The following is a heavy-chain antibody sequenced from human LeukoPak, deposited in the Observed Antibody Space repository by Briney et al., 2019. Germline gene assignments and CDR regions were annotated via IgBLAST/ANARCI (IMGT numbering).Heavy chain of an antibody. CDR3: ARGDLYSSAHLDY. J-gene: IGHJ4*02. CDR1: GYSFTNYW. D-gene: IGHD6-25*01. CDR2: IYPGDSDT. V-gene: IGHV5-51*01. Sequence: GESLKISCKGSGYSFTNYWIGWVRQMPGKGLEWMGIIYPGDSDTRYSPSFQGQVTISAGKSISTAYLQWSSLKASDTAMYYCARGDLYSSAHLDYWGQGTLVTVSS.